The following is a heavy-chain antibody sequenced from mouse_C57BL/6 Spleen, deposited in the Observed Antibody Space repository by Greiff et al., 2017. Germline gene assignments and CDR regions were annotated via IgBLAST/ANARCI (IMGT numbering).Heavy chain of an antibody. D-gene: IGHD2-1*01. CDR3: ARRGYGNYVWYFDV. V-gene: IGHV1-59*01. CDR2: IDPSDSYT. CDR1: GYTFTSYW. Sequence: QVQLQQPGAELVRPGTSVKLSCKASGYTFTSYWMHWVKQRPGQGLEWIGVIDPSDSYTNYNQKFKGKATLTVDPSSSTAYMQLSSLTSEDSAVYYCARRGYGNYVWYFDVWGTGTTVTVSS. J-gene: IGHJ1*03.